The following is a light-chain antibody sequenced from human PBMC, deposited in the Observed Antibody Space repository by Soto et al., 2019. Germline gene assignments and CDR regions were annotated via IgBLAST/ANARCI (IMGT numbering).Light chain of an antibody. CDR1: SSDVGGYNY. CDR3: SSYTSSSTPYV. J-gene: IGLJ1*01. V-gene: IGLV2-14*01. Sequence: QSVLTQPASVSGSPGQSITISCTGTSSDVGGYNYDSWYQQHPGKAPKLMIYEVSNRPSGVSNRFSGSKSGNTASLTTSGLQAEDEADYYCSSYTSSSTPYVFGTGTKLTVL. CDR2: EVS.